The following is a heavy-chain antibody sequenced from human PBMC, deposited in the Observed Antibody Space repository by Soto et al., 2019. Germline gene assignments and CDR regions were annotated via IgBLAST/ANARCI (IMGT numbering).Heavy chain of an antibody. CDR3: AVEWDDYSKGQGGMDV. CDR2: ITPIFGTA. V-gene: IGHV1-69*13. J-gene: IGHJ6*02. D-gene: IGHD4-4*01. Sequence: SVKVSCKASGGTFSSYAISWVRQAPGQGLEWMGGITPIFGTANYAQKFQGRVTITADESTSTAYMELSSLRSEDTAVYYCAVEWDDYSKGQGGMDVWGQGTTVTVSS. CDR1: GGTFSSYA.